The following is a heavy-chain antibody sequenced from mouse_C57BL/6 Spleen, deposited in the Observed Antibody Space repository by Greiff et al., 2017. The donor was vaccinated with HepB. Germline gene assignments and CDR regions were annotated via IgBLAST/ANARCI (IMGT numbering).Heavy chain of an antibody. CDR3: ARGTTVVATWQYYFDY. D-gene: IGHD1-1*01. CDR2: IHPNSGST. CDR1: GYTFTSYW. J-gene: IGHJ2*01. Sequence: VKLQQPGAELVKPGASVKLSCKASGYTFTSYWMHWVKQRPGQGLEWIGMIHPNSGSTNYNEKFKSKATLTVDKSSSTAYMQLSSLTSEDSAVYYCARGTTVVATWQYYFDYWGQGTTLTVSS. V-gene: IGHV1-64*01.